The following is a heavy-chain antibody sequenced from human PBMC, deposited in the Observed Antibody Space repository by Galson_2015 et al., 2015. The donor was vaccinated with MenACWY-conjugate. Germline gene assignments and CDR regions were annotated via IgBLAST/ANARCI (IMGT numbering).Heavy chain of an antibody. J-gene: IGHJ4*02. CDR2: LYPGDSET. CDR3: AACHTSGWSFDY. CDR1: GDRFTNYW. D-gene: IGHD6-19*01. Sequence: QSGAEVKKPGESLKISCEHSGDRFTNYWIGWVRQMPEKGLECMGILYPGDSETRYSPSFQGQVTMSADRSTSTAYLQWSSLKASDTAIYYCAACHTSGWSFDYWGQGTLVSVSS. V-gene: IGHV5-51*01.